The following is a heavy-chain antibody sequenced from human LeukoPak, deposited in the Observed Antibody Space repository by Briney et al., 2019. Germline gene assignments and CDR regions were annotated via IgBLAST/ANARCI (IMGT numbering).Heavy chain of an antibody. CDR2: ISAYNGNT. Sequence: ASVKVSCKASGYTFTCYGISWVRQAPGQGLEWMGWISAYNGNTNYAQKLQGRVTMTTDTSTSTAYMELRSLRSDDTAVYYCARDREGGSYYHYWGQGTLVTVSS. J-gene: IGHJ4*02. V-gene: IGHV1-18*01. CDR1: GYTFTCYG. CDR3: ARDREGGSYYHY. D-gene: IGHD1-26*01.